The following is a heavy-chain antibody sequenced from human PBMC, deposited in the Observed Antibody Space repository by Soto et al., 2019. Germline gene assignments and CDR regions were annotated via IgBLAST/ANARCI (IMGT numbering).Heavy chain of an antibody. CDR3: AIDLAADRLYVMAV. J-gene: IGHJ6*02. V-gene: IGHV3-30-3*01. CDR1: GFTFSSYA. CDR2: ISYDGSNK. Sequence: QVQLVESGGGVVQPGRSLRLSCAASGFTFSSYAMHWVRQAPGKGLEWVAVISYDGSNKYYADSVKGRFTISRDNSKNTLYLQMNSLRAEDTAVYYCAIDLAADRLYVMAVWGQGTTVTVSS. D-gene: IGHD6-13*01.